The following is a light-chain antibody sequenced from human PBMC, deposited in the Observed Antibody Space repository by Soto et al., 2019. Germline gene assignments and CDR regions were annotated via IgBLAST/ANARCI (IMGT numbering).Light chain of an antibody. Sequence: EIVLTQSPGTLSLSPVERATLSCRASQSLSNNIYLAWYQQKPGQAPRLLIYDASNRATGVPARFSGSRSGTDFTLTISSLQSEDFAVYYCQQYYRWPQTFGQGTKVDIK. J-gene: IGKJ1*01. CDR2: DAS. CDR3: QQYYRWPQT. V-gene: IGKV3-20*01. CDR1: QSLSNNIY.